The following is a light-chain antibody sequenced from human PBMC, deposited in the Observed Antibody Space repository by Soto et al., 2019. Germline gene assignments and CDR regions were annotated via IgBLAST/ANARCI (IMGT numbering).Light chain of an antibody. Sequence: DIQMTQSPSTLSAFVGDRVTITCRAIQSITSWLAWYQHKPGKAPKVLIYKASTLESGVPARFSGSGSGTDFTLTISSLQPDDFATYYCQQYKSYPLTFGGGTRVEIK. V-gene: IGKV1-5*03. CDR1: QSITSW. CDR3: QQYKSYPLT. J-gene: IGKJ4*01. CDR2: KAS.